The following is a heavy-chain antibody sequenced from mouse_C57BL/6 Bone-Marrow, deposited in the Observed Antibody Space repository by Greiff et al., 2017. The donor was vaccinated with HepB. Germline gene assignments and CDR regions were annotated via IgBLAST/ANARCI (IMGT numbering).Heavy chain of an antibody. CDR1: GFTFSDYG. Sequence: EVQLVESGGGLVKPGGSLKLSCAASGFTFSDYGMHWVRQAPEKGLEWVAYISSGSSTIYYADTVKGRFTISRDNAKNTLFLQMTSLRSEDTAMYYCARPPYYYGDAMDYWGQGTSVTVSS. J-gene: IGHJ4*01. CDR2: ISSGSSTI. V-gene: IGHV5-17*01. CDR3: ARPPYYYGDAMDY. D-gene: IGHD1-1*01.